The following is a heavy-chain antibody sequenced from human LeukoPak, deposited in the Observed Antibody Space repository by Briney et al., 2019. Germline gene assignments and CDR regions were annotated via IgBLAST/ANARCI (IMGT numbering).Heavy chain of an antibody. Sequence: PSETLSLTCTGSGGSISSRSNYWGWIRQPPGKGLEWIGSFYYSGNTYYSPSFKGRVTISVDTSKTQFSLKVISVTAADTAVYYCARHFWSGEASWFDPWGQGTLVTVPS. CDR2: FYYSGNT. CDR3: ARHFWSGEASWFDP. J-gene: IGHJ5*02. V-gene: IGHV4-39*01. CDR1: GGSISSRSNY. D-gene: IGHD3-3*01.